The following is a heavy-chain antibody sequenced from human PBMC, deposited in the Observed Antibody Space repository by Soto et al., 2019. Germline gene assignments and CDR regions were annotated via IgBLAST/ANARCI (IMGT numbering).Heavy chain of an antibody. CDR3: ARAKIQLWLKDY. CDR1: GFTFSIYA. Sequence: PGGSLRLSCAASGFTFSIYAMHWVRQAPGKGLEWVAVISYDGSNKYYADSVKGRFTISRDNSKNTLYLQMNSLRAEDTAVYYCARAKIQLWLKDYWGQGTLVTVSS. V-gene: IGHV3-30-3*01. J-gene: IGHJ4*02. CDR2: ISYDGSNK. D-gene: IGHD5-18*01.